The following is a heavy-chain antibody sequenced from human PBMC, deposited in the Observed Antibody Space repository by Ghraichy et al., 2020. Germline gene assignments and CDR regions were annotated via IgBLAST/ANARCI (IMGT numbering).Heavy chain of an antibody. J-gene: IGHJ6*03. V-gene: IGHV4-34*01. CDR2: INHSGST. D-gene: IGHD2-15*01. CDR1: GGSFSGYY. Sequence: SETLSLTCAVYGGSFSGYYWSWIRQPPGKGLEWIGEINHSGSTNYNPSLKSRVTISVDTSKNQFSLKLSSVTAADTAVYYCARLLGSRLFYYYYMDVWGKGTTVTVSS. CDR3: ARLLGSRLFYYYYMDV.